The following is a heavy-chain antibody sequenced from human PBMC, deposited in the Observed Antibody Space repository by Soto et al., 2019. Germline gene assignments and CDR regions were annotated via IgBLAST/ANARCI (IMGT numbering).Heavy chain of an antibody. CDR1: GFTFSSYG. J-gene: IGHJ6*03. CDR3: ARDGGDNPGYSSGWSSYYYYMDV. CDR2: IWYDGSNK. V-gene: IGHV3-33*01. D-gene: IGHD6-19*01. Sequence: GGSLRLSCAASGFTFSSYGMHWVRQAPGKGLEWVAVIWYDGSNKYYADSVKGRFTISRDNSKNTLYLQMNSLRAEDTAVYYCARDGGDNPGYSSGWSSYYYYMDVWGKGTTVTVSS.